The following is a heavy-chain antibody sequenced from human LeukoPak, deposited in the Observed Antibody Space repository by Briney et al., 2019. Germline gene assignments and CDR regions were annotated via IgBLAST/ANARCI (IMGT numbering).Heavy chain of an antibody. D-gene: IGHD6-13*01. J-gene: IGHJ4*02. CDR2: ISSSGSTI. V-gene: IGHV3-11*01. Sequence: GGSLRLSCAASGFTFSDFYMSWIRQAPGKGLEWVSYISSSGSTIYYADSAKGRFTISRDNSKNSLYLQMNSLRAEDTAVYYCARGAVSRYSSSWYYFDYWGQGTLVTVSS. CDR1: GFTFSDFY. CDR3: ARGAVSRYSSSWYYFDY.